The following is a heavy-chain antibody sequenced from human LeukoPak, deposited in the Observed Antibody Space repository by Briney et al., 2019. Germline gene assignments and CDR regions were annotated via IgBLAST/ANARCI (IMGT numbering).Heavy chain of an antibody. Sequence: PSETLSLTCAVYGGSFSGYYWSWIRQPPGKGLEWIGEINHSGSTNYNPSLKSRVTISVDTSKNQFSLKLSSVTAADTAVYYCARGNTAMAFWGQGTLVTVSS. CDR3: ARGNTAMAF. D-gene: IGHD5-18*01. CDR2: INHSGST. V-gene: IGHV4-34*01. J-gene: IGHJ4*02. CDR1: GGSFSGYY.